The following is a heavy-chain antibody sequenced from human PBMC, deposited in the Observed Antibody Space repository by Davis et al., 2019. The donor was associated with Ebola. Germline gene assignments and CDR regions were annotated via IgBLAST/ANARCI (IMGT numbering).Heavy chain of an antibody. CDR1: GFTFSSYG. V-gene: IGHV3-33*01. D-gene: IGHD6-13*01. CDR3: ARESIAAAGLKLFDY. J-gene: IGHJ4*02. Sequence: PGGSLRLSCAASGFTFSSYGMHWVRQAPGKGLEWVAVIWYDGSNKYYADSVKGRFTISRDNSKNTLYLQMNSLRAEDTAVYYCARESIAAAGLKLFDYWGQGTLVTVSS. CDR2: IWYDGSNK.